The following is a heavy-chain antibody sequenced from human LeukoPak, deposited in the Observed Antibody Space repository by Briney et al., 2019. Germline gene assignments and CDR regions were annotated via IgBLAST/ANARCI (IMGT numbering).Heavy chain of an antibody. J-gene: IGHJ4*02. CDR2: IKQDGSEK. V-gene: IGHV3-7*01. D-gene: IGHD6-13*01. Sequence: PGGSLRLSCAASGFTFSSYWMSWVRQAPGKELEWVANIKQDGSEKYYVDSVKGRFTISRDNAKNSLYLQMNSLRAEDTAVYYCARDAPHSSSWAIDYWGQGTLVTVSS. CDR1: GFTFSSYW. CDR3: ARDAPHSSSWAIDY.